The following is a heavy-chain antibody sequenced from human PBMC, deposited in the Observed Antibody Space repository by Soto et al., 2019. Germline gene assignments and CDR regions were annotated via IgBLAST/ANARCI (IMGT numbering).Heavy chain of an antibody. V-gene: IGHV3-23*01. CDR2: ISGSGGST. CDR1: GFTFSRYA. Sequence: EVQLLESGGGLVQPGGSLRLSCAASGFTFSRYAMSWVRQAPGKGLGCVSAISGSGGSTFYPDSVRGRFTISRDNSKNTLYLEMNSLRVEDTAVYYCAKDRALGGVSCWDYWGQGSLVTVSA. J-gene: IGHJ4*02. CDR3: AKDRALGGVSCWDY. D-gene: IGHD6-19*01.